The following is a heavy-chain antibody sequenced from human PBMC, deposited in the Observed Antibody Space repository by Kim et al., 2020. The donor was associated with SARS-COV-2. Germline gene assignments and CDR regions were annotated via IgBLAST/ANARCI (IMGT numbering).Heavy chain of an antibody. D-gene: IGHD3-10*01. Sequence: GGSLRLSCAASGFTFSSYAMSWVRQAPGKGLEWVSAISGSGGSTYYADSVKGRFTISRDNSKNTLYLQMNSLRAEDTAVYYCAKSITMVRGVIQKLEGFDPWGQGTLVTVSS. CDR2: ISGSGGST. CDR3: AKSITMVRGVIQKLEGFDP. CDR1: GFTFSSYA. J-gene: IGHJ5*02. V-gene: IGHV3-23*01.